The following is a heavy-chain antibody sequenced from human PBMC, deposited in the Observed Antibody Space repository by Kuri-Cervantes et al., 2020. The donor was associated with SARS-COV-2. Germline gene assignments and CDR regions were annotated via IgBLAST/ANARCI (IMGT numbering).Heavy chain of an antibody. Sequence: GGSLRPSCAASGFTFNNYGMHWVRPVPGKGLEWVAVIPHVGRNKYYADSVKGRLTISRDNPEVTMYLQMSSLRPEDTAVYYCAKDRRRPITATLQEIYYYGMDVWGQGTAVTVSS. CDR3: AKDRRRPITATLQEIYYYGMDV. J-gene: IGHJ6*02. D-gene: IGHD1-14*01. V-gene: IGHV3-30*18. CDR1: GFTFNNYG. CDR2: IPHVGRNK.